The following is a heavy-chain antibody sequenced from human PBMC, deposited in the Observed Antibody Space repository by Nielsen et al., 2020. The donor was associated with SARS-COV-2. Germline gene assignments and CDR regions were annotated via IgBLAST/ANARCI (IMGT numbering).Heavy chain of an antibody. CDR1: GFTFSSYW. CDR2: IKQDGSEK. J-gene: IGHJ6*03. Sequence: GESLKISCAASGFTFSSYWMSWVRQAPGKGLEWVANIKQDGSEKYYVDSVKGRFTISRDNAKNSLYLQMNSLRAGDTAVYYCARGGPMDVWGKGTTVTVSS. CDR3: ARGGPMDV. V-gene: IGHV3-7*02.